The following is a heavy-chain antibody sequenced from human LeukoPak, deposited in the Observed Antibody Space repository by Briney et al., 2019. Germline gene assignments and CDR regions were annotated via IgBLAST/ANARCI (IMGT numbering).Heavy chain of an antibody. CDR2: ISAYNGDT. Sequence: ASVKVSCKASGYTFASYGISWVRQAPGQGLEWMGWISAYNGDTKYAQTLQGSVTLTTDTSTGTAYMELRSLTSDDTALYYCARDTALIITPGGPDYWGRGTLITVSS. D-gene: IGHD3-10*01. CDR3: ARDTALIITPGGPDY. J-gene: IGHJ4*02. CDR1: GYTFASYG. V-gene: IGHV1-18*01.